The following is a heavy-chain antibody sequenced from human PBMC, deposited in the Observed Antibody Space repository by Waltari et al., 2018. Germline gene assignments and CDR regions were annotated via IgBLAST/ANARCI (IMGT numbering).Heavy chain of an antibody. CDR2: ISSSGSTI. Sequence: CAASGFTFSDYYMSWIRQAPGKGLEWVSYISSSGSTIYYADSVKGRFTISRDNAKNSLYLQMNSLRAEDTAVYYCAAPSGTFTSAFDIWGQGTMVTVSS. CDR1: GFTFSDYY. D-gene: IGHD1-26*01. CDR3: AAPSGTFTSAFDI. V-gene: IGHV3-11*04. J-gene: IGHJ3*02.